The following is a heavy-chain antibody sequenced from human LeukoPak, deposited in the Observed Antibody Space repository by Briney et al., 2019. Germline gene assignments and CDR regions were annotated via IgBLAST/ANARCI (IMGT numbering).Heavy chain of an antibody. Sequence: ASVKVSCKVSGYTLTELSMHWVRQAPGKGLEWMGGFDPEDGETIYAQKFQGRDTMTEDTSTDTAYMELSSLRSEDTAVYYCATDLGYYYDSSGYCLDYWGQGTLVTVSS. D-gene: IGHD3-22*01. V-gene: IGHV1-24*01. J-gene: IGHJ4*02. CDR2: FDPEDGET. CDR1: GYTLTELS. CDR3: ATDLGYYYDSSGYCLDY.